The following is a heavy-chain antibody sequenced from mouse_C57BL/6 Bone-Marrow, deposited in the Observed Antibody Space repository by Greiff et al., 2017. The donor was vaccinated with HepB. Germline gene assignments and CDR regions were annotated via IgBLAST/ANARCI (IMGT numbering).Heavy chain of an antibody. CDR3: AKGAYDGYYYFDD. CDR1: GFTFSSYA. D-gene: IGHD2-3*01. V-gene: IGHV5-4*03. J-gene: IGHJ2*01. Sequence: EVNVVDSGGGLVKPGGSLKLSCAASGFTFSSYAMSWVRQTPEKRLEWVATISDGGSYTYYPDNIKGRFTISRDNAKNNLYLQMSHLKSEDTAMYYCAKGAYDGYYYFDDWGQGTTLTVSS. CDR2: ISDGGSYT.